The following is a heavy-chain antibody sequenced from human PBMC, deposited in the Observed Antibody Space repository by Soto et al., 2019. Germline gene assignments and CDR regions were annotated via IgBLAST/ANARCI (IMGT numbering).Heavy chain of an antibody. J-gene: IGHJ6*02. Sequence: GASVKVSCKASGYTFTGYYMHWVRQAPGQGLEWMGWINPNSGGTNYAQKFQGRVTMTRDTSISTAYMELSRLRSDDTAVYYCARCRVRGVTRYYYYGMDVWGQGTTVTVSS. D-gene: IGHD3-10*01. CDR2: INPNSGGT. V-gene: IGHV1-2*02. CDR1: GYTFTGYY. CDR3: ARCRVRGVTRYYYYGMDV.